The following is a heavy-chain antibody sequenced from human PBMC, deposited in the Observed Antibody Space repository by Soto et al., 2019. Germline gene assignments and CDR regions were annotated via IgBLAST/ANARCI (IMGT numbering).Heavy chain of an antibody. CDR1: GGTFSSYA. Sequence: SVKVSCKASGGTFSSYAISWVRQAPGQGLEWMGGIIPIFGTANYAQKFQGRVTITADESTSTAYMELSSLRSEDTAVYYCASTAQRPNQLSPKRIAAAGTAPDYYYYGMDVWGQGTTVTVS. V-gene: IGHV1-69*13. CDR3: ASTAQRPNQLSPKRIAAAGTAPDYYYYGMDV. J-gene: IGHJ6*02. D-gene: IGHD6-13*01. CDR2: IIPIFGTA.